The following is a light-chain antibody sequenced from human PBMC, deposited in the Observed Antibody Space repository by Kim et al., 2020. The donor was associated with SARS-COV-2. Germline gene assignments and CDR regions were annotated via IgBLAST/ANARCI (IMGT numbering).Light chain of an antibody. J-gene: IGLJ2*01. CDR2: AVT. CDR3: CAYAGSYILL. Sequence: GRAVTRPCTPTNGDIGGDNYVSCYQHHPGKAPNLMIYAVTKRPSGVPDRFSGSKSGNTASLTISGLQAEDEADYYCCAYAGSYILLFGGGTQLTVL. CDR1: NGDIGGDNY. V-gene: IGLV2-11*01.